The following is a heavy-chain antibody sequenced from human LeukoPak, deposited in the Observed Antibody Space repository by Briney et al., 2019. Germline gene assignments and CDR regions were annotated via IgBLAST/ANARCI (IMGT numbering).Heavy chain of an antibody. Sequence: AGGSLRLSCAASGFTFSSYAMHWVRQAPGKGLEWVAFIWFDGSNKHYADSVKGRFTISRDNSEDTLYLQMNSLRAEDTAVYYCVRDPSGSGFAFDSWGQGALVTVSS. CDR3: VRDPSGSGFAFDS. V-gene: IGHV3-33*08. J-gene: IGHJ4*02. D-gene: IGHD1-1*01. CDR2: IWFDGSNK. CDR1: GFTFSSYA.